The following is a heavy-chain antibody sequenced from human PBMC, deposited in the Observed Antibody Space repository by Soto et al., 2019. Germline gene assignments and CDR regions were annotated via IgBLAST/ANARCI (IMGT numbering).Heavy chain of an antibody. J-gene: IGHJ4*02. V-gene: IGHV4-31*03. Sequence: QVQLQESGPGLVKPSQTLSLTCTVSGGSINSGVYYWNWIRQHPGKGLEWIGYIYHSGTTYYNPSLRSRATISVDTSERQFSLNLSSVTAADTDVYYCARAGDYGDYSFDYWGQGTLVTVSS. CDR2: IYHSGTT. CDR1: GGSINSGVYY. CDR3: ARAGDYGDYSFDY. D-gene: IGHD4-17*01.